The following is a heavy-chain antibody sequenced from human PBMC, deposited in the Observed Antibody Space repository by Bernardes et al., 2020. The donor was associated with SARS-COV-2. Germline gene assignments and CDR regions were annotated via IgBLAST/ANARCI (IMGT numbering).Heavy chain of an antibody. CDR2: IYWNDNK. Sequence: SGPTLVKLTQTLTLTCTFSGFSLSTSGVGVGWIRQPPGKALEWLALIYWNDNKSYSPSLKSRLSIIKDTSKNQVVFTMTNMDPVDTATYYCAHTGNCGAGCYSGAFDIWGQGTMVTVSS. CDR3: AHTGNCGAGCYSGAFDI. V-gene: IGHV2-5*01. J-gene: IGHJ3*02. CDR1: GFSLSTSGVG. D-gene: IGHD2-21*02.